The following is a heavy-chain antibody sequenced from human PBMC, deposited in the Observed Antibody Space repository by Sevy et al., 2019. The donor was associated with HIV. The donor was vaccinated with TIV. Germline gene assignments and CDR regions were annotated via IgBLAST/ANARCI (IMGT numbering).Heavy chain of an antibody. Sequence: ASVKVSCKASGYTFTGYYMHWVRQAPGQGLEWMGWINPNSGGTNYAQKFQGWVTMTTDTSISTAYMELSRLRSDDTAVYYCARAPLDCSSTSCHPDYWGQGTLVTVSS. D-gene: IGHD2-2*01. V-gene: IGHV1-2*04. CDR2: INPNSGGT. CDR1: GYTFTGYY. J-gene: IGHJ4*02. CDR3: ARAPLDCSSTSCHPDY.